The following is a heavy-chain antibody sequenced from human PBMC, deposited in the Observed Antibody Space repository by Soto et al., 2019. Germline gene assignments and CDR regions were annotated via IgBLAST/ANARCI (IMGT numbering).Heavy chain of an antibody. J-gene: IGHJ5*02. CDR2: INSDGSST. V-gene: IGHV3-74*01. D-gene: IGHD3-10*01. CDR1: GFTFSSYW. Sequence: GGSLRLSCAASGFTFSSYWMHWVRQAPGKGLVWVSRINSDGSSTTYADSVKGRFTVSRDNAKNTLYLQMNSLSAEDTAVYYGVNDSLFGELGSWGQGTLVAVSS. CDR3: VNDSLFGELGS.